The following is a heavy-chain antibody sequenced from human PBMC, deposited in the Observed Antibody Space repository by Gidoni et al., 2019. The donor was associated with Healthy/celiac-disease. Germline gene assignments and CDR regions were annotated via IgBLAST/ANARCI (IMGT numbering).Heavy chain of an antibody. J-gene: IGHJ4*02. CDR1: GFTFSSYS. D-gene: IGHD2-8*02. V-gene: IGHV3-21*01. Sequence: EVQLVESGGGLVKPGGSLRLSCAASGFTFSSYSMNWVRQAPGKGLEWVSSISSSSSYIYYADSVKGRFTISRDNAKNSLYLQMNSLRAEDTAVYYCATLGVVYAIGRNWGQGTLVTVSS. CDR3: ATLGVVYAIGRN. CDR2: ISSSSSYI.